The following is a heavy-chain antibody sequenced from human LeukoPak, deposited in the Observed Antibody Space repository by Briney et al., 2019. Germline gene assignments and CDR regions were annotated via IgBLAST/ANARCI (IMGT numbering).Heavy chain of an antibody. D-gene: IGHD3-16*02. J-gene: IGHJ4*02. Sequence: SETLSLTCAVYGGSFSGYYWSWIRLPPGKGLEWIGEINHSGSTNYNPSLKSRVTISVDTSKNQFPLKLSSVTAADTAVYYCARGPLWGSYRYASYWGQGTLVTVSS. V-gene: IGHV4-34*01. CDR1: GGSFSGYY. CDR3: ARGPLWGSYRYASY. CDR2: INHSGST.